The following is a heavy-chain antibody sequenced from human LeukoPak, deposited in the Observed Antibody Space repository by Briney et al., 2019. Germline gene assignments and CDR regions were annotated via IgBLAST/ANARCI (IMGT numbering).Heavy chain of an antibody. V-gene: IGHV4-59*01. Sequence: SETLSLTCTVSGDSISSYYWSWIRQPPGKGLELIGYTYYSGRTNYNPSFKSRVTILVDTSKNQFSLKLSSVTAADTAVYYCARGSHHYYDSSGFLGYWGQGTLVTVSS. CDR2: TYYSGRT. CDR3: ARGSHHYYDSSGFLGY. CDR1: GDSISSYY. J-gene: IGHJ4*02. D-gene: IGHD3-22*01.